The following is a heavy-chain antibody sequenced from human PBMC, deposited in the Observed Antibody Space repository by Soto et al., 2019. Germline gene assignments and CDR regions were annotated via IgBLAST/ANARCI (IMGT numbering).Heavy chain of an antibody. D-gene: IGHD3-10*01. CDR1: GFTFSTYG. CDR3: ARDAGHFHGSSSYYEY. CDR2: IWYDGSKK. V-gene: IGHV3-33*01. J-gene: IGHJ4*02. Sequence: VQLVESGGGVVQPGRSLRLSCATSGFTFSTYGFYWVRQAPGKGLEWVAVIWYDGSKKYYADSVKGRFTISRDSSNNTLYLQKNSLRAEDTAIYYCARDAGHFHGSSSYYEYWGQGTLVTVSS.